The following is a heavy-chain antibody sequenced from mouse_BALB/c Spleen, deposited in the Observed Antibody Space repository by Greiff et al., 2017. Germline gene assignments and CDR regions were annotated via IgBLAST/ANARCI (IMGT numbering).Heavy chain of an antibody. D-gene: IGHD4-1*01. Sequence: EVNLVESGGGLVQPGGSRKLSCAASGFTFSSFGMHWVRQAPEKGLEWVAYISSGSSTIYYADTVKGRFTISRDNPKNTLFLQMTSLRSEDTAMYYCARRELGNAMDYWGQGTSVTVSS. CDR2: ISSGSSTI. CDR3: ARRELGNAMDY. J-gene: IGHJ4*01. V-gene: IGHV5-17*02. CDR1: GFTFSSFG.